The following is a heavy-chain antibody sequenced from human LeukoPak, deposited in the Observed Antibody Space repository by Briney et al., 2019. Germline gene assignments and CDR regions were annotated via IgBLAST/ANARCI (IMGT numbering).Heavy chain of an antibody. D-gene: IGHD5-24*01. V-gene: IGHV3-48*03. CDR1: GFTFSSYE. CDR3: AGSDTIGCLPREWDYWYFDR. J-gene: IGHJ2*01. CDR2: ISSSGSTT. Sequence: PGGSLRLSCAGSGFTFSSYEMNWVRQAPGKGLEWVAYISSSGSTTYYADSVKGRFTITRDNAKNSLYLQLNSLRAEDTAVYYCAGSDTIGCLPREWDYWYFDRWGRGTLVTVSS.